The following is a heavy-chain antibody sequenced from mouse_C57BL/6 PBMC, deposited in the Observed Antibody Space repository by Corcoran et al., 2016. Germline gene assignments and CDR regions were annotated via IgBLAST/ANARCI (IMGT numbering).Heavy chain of an antibody. J-gene: IGHJ1*03. CDR3: VRGSNGYFDV. Sequence: QIQLVQSGPELRKPGETLKRSRTASRYTFTASGMSSVKQRPGKGLKRGGWINTYSGVPTYADDFKGRFAFSLGTSASTAYLQINNLKNEDTATYFCVRGSNGYFDVLGTGTTVTVS. V-gene: IGHV9-3*01. D-gene: IGHD1-1*01. CDR1: RYTFTASG. CDR2: INTYSGVP.